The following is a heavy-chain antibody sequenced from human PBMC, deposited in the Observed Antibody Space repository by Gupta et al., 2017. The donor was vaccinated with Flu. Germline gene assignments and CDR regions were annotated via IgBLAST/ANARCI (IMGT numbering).Heavy chain of an antibody. V-gene: IGHV3-74*01. J-gene: IGHJ4*02. Sequence: EVQLVESGGGLVQPGGSLRLSCAASGSTFSNYWLHWFRQAPGKGLLWVSRINSDGSSTSYADSVKGRFTISRDNAKNTLYLQMNSLRAEDTAVYYCARETTVTADLFDYWGQGTLVTVSS. D-gene: IGHD4-17*01. CDR1: GSTFSNYW. CDR2: INSDGSST. CDR3: ARETTVTADLFDY.